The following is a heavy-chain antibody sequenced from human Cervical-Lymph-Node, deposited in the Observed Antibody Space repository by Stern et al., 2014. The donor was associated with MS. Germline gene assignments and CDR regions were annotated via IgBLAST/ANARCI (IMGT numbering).Heavy chain of an antibody. D-gene: IGHD2-21*01. CDR3: ARTLLLLFGDFSSRWFDP. CDR1: GFSLSTNGVG. Sequence: QVTLRESGPTLVKPTQTLTLTCTFSGFSLSTNGVGVGWIRQPPGKALEWLALIYWDDDKRYSPSLESRLTISKDTSKSQVVLTMTNMDPLDTATYYCARTLLLLFGDFSSRWFDPWGQGTLVTVSS. CDR2: IYWDDDK. J-gene: IGHJ5*02. V-gene: IGHV2-5*02.